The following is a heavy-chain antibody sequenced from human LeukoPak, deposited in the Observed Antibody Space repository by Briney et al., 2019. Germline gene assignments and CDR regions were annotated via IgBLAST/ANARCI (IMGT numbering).Heavy chain of an antibody. J-gene: IGHJ6*03. Sequence: GGSLLLSCAASGVPFSSYAMSWVRQAPGKGLEGVSATISGGGSTYYEDSVKGRLTTSRDNSKKTLYLQRNSLRAEDTAVYYCAKGGSSGYQGYYYYYYMDVWGKGTTVTVSS. V-gene: IGHV3-23*01. CDR3: AKGGSSGYQGYYYYYYMDV. CDR1: GVPFSSYA. D-gene: IGHD3-22*01. CDR2: TISGGGST.